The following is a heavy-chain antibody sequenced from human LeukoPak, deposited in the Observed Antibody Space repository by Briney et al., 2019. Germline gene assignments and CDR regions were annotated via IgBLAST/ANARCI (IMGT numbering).Heavy chain of an antibody. D-gene: IGHD3-22*01. CDR2: MCYSGST. CDR1: GGSIISSTYY. V-gene: IGHV4-39*01. Sequence: ASETLSLTCTVSGGSIISSTYYWGWIRQPPGKGLEWIGSMCYSGSTYHNPSVKSRITISVDTSKNQFSVKLSSVTAADTAVYYCAGQAVIVVAGEDYFDYWGQGTLVTVSS. CDR3: AGQAVIVVAGEDYFDY. J-gene: IGHJ4*02.